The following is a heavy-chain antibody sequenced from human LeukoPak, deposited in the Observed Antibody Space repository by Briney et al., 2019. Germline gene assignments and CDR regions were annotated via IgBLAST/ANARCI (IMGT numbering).Heavy chain of an antibody. CDR2: IYYSGST. CDR1: GGSSRWYY. Sequence: LQSLSLTGTVSGGSSRWYYGGSVWQTPEKGLEWIGDIYYSGSTNYNPSLKSRVTISVDTSKNQFSLKLSSVTAADTAVYYCARVWEGSGSYFAQYFDYWGQGTLVTVSS. D-gene: IGHD1-26*01. V-gene: IGHV4-59*01. CDR3: ARVWEGSGSYFAQYFDY. J-gene: IGHJ4*02.